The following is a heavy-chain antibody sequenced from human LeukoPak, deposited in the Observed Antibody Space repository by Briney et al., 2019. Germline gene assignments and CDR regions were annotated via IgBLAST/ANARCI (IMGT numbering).Heavy chain of an antibody. V-gene: IGHV3-15*01. CDR1: GFTFSNAW. Sequence: GGSLRLSCAASGFTFSNAWMNWVRQAPGKGLEWVGRIKCKTDGGTTVCAAPVKGRFTVSRDVSINTLYLQMNSLKTEDTAVYYCTTYESFDYWGQGTLVTVSS. J-gene: IGHJ4*02. CDR2: IKCKTDGGTT. CDR3: TTYESFDY. D-gene: IGHD3-3*01.